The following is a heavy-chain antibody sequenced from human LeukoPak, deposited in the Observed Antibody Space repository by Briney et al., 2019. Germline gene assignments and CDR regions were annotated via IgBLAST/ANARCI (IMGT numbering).Heavy chain of an antibody. V-gene: IGHV4-39*02. CDR3: ARDTYDFWSGYISWFDP. CDR2: IYYSGST. CDR1: GGSISSSSYY. Sequence: SETLSLTCTVSGGSISSSSYYWGWIRQPPGKGLEWIGSIYYSGSTYYNPSLKSRVTISVDTSKNQFSLKLSSVTAADTAVYYCARDTYDFWSGYISWFDPWGQGTLVTVSS. J-gene: IGHJ5*02. D-gene: IGHD3-3*01.